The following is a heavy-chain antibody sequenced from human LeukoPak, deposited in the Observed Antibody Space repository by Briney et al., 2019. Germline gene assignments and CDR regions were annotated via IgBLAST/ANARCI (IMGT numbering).Heavy chain of an antibody. D-gene: IGHD3-16*01. CDR3: ATLGGSIDY. V-gene: IGHV4-59*08. CDR1: GGVITSFY. Sequence: SETLSLTCSVSGGVITSFYWSGIRQSPGKGLECVGSMFSSGSATYNPSLKSRVTIAVDRSQSLFSLKLTSVTAADTAIYYCATLGGSIDYWGRGTLVAVSS. CDR2: MFSSGSA. J-gene: IGHJ4*02.